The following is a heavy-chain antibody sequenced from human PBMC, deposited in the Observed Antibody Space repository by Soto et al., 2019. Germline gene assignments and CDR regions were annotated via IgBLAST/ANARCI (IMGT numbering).Heavy chain of an antibody. D-gene: IGHD3-22*01. J-gene: IGHJ4*02. V-gene: IGHV4-38-2*01. Sequence: PSETLSHPYAVSGDSITSIYHWAWIRQPPGRGLEWLASIYHTGTTYSNPSLKSRVTISVDTSKNQFSLNLRSVTAADTAVYYWALVPLDSSGSYFDAWCPGNPVTAYS. CDR3: ALVPLDSSGSYFDA. CDR2: IYHTGTT. CDR1: GDSITSIYH.